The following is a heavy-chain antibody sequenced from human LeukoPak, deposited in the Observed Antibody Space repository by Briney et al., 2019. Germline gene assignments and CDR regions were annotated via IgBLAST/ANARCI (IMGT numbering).Heavy chain of an antibody. D-gene: IGHD6-19*01. J-gene: IGHJ4*02. CDR2: ISYDGSNK. Sequence: GGSLRLSCAASGFTFSSYGMHWVRQAPGKGLEWVAVISYDGSNKYYADSVKGRFTISRDNSKNTLYRQMNSVRAEDTAVYYCAKMQVAVAALDYWGQGTLVTVSS. CDR1: GFTFSSYG. CDR3: AKMQVAVAALDY. V-gene: IGHV3-30*18.